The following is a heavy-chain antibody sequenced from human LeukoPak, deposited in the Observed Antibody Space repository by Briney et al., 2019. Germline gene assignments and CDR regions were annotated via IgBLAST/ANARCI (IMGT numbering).Heavy chain of an antibody. CDR3: AKETTMVRGVITRPHFFDY. CDR2: ISGNSGSI. D-gene: IGHD3-10*01. J-gene: IGHJ4*02. CDR1: EFTFSSYS. V-gene: IGHV3-48*01. Sequence: GGSLRLSCAASEFTFSSYSMNWVRQAPGKGLEWISYISGNSGSIYDADSVKGRFTISRDNAKNSLYLQMNSLRAEDTAVYYCAKETTMVRGVITRPHFFDYWGQGTLVTVSS.